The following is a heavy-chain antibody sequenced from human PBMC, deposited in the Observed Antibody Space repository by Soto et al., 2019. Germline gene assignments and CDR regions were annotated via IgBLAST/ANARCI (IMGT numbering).Heavy chain of an antibody. CDR1: GFTFSSYG. CDR2: ISYDGSNK. V-gene: IGHV3-30*18. D-gene: IGHD6-19*01. J-gene: IGHJ4*02. CDR3: AKVAAVAGYYFDY. Sequence: QVQLVESGGGVVQPGRSLRLSCAASGFTFSSYGMHWVRQAPGKGLEWVAVISYDGSNKYYADSVKGRFTISRDNSKNPLYLQMNSLRAEDTAVYYCAKVAAVAGYYFDYWGQGTLVTVSS.